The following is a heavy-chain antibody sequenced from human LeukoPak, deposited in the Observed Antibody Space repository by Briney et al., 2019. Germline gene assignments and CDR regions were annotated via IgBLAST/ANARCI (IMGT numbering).Heavy chain of an antibody. J-gene: IGHJ3*02. CDR3: ARLVNNAFDI. CDR2: MNQDGSEN. V-gene: IGHV3-7*01. D-gene: IGHD4-23*01. Sequence: PGGSLRLSCVASGFTFSSHWMSWVRQAPGKGLEWVTHMNQDGSENYYVDSMKGRFTISRDNAKNSLYLQMSSLRAEDTAVYYCARLVNNAFDIWGQGTMVTVPS. CDR1: GFTFSSHW.